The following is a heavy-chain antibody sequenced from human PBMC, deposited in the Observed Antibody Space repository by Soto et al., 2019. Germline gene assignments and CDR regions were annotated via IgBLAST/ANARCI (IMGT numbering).Heavy chain of an antibody. V-gene: IGHV1-69*04. D-gene: IGHD6-19*01. CDR1: GGTFSSHT. CDR3: ARDGATTAVRYYFDY. CDR2: IIPILGIA. J-gene: IGHJ4*02. Sequence: GASVKVSCKASGGTFSSHTISWVRQAPGQGLEWMGRIIPILGIANYAQKFQGRVTITADKSTSTAYMELSSLRSEDTAVYYCARDGATTAVRYYFDYWGQGTLVTVSS.